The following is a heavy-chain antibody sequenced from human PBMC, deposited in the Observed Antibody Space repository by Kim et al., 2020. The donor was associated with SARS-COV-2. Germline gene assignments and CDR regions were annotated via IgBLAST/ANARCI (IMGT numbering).Heavy chain of an antibody. CDR2: IYYSGST. V-gene: IGHV4-59*01. D-gene: IGHD3-16*01. CDR1: GGSISSYY. J-gene: IGHJ3*02. CDR3: AREVWVHDAFDI. Sequence: SETLSLTCTVSGGSISSYYWSWIRQPPGKGLEWIGYIYYSGSTNYNPSLKSRVTISVDTSKNQFSLKLSSVTAADTAVYYCAREVWVHDAFDIWGQGTMVTVSS.